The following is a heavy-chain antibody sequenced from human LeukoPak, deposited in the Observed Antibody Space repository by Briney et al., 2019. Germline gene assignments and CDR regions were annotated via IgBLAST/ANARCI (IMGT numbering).Heavy chain of an antibody. V-gene: IGHV3-7*01. CDR3: ARVLSSYYDSSGYYYGY. J-gene: IGHJ4*02. CDR2: IKQDGSEK. CDR1: GFTFSSYW. Sequence: GGSLRLSCAASGFTFSSYWMSWVRQAPGKGLEWVANIKQDGSEKYYVDSVKGRFTISRDDAKNSLYLQMNSLRAEDTDVYYCARVLSSYYDSSGYYYGYWGQGTLVTVSS. D-gene: IGHD3-22*01.